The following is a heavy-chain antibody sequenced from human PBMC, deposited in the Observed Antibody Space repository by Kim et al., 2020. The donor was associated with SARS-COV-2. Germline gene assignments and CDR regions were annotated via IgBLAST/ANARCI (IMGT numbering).Heavy chain of an antibody. CDR3: AKVGLGYQLLKVEHFQH. D-gene: IGHD2-2*01. CDR1: GFTFSSYA. J-gene: IGHJ1*01. Sequence: GGSLRLSCAASGFTFSSYAMSWVRQAPGKGLEWVSAISGSGGSTYYADSVKGRFTISRDNSKNTLYLQMNSLRAEDTAVYYCAKVGLGYQLLKVEHFQHWGQGTLVTVSS. CDR2: ISGSGGST. V-gene: IGHV3-23*01.